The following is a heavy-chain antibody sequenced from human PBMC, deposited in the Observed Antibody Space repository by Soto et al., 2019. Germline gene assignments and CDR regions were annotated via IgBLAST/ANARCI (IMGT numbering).Heavy chain of an antibody. CDR1: GDSVSSNSAA. Sequence: SQTLSLTCVISGDSVSSNSAAWNWIRQSPSRGLEWLGRTYYRSRWYNDYAVSVRSRITVNADTSKNQFSLHLNSVTPEDTAVYYCARDGGLKRYFDWASYGMDVWGQGTTVTVSS. CDR2: TYYRSRWYN. CDR3: ARDGGLKRYFDWASYGMDV. D-gene: IGHD3-9*01. V-gene: IGHV6-1*01. J-gene: IGHJ6*02.